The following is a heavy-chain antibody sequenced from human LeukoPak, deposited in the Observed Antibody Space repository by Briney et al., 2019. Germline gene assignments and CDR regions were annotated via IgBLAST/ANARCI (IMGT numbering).Heavy chain of an antibody. CDR2: IYTNDNS. J-gene: IGHJ4*02. D-gene: IGHD1/OR15-1a*01. Sequence: NPSETLSLTCAVSGGSMTYYFWSWVRQPARKGLGWIGRIYTNDNSNYNPSLKSRVTMSIDTSKNQFSLRLRSVTAADTAIYYCARESTTLGSPYFFDFWGPGTWVTVSS. CDR3: ARESTTLGSPYFFDF. V-gene: IGHV4-4*07. CDR1: GGSMTYYF.